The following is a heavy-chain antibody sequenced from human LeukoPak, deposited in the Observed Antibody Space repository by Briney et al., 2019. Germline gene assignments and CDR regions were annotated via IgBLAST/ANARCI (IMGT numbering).Heavy chain of an antibody. CDR2: INTNTGNP. CDR3: ARVSRRITMVRGVIDPLGY. D-gene: IGHD3-10*01. J-gene: IGHJ4*02. CDR1: GYTLTELS. V-gene: IGHV7-4-1*02. Sequence: ASVKVSCKVSGYTLTELSMHWVRQAPGQGLEWMGWINTNTGNPTYAQGFTGRFVFSLDTSVSTAYLQISSLKAEDTAVYYCARVSRRITMVRGVIDPLGYWGQGTLVTVSS.